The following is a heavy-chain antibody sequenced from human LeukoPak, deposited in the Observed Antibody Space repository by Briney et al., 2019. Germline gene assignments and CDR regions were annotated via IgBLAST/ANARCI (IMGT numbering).Heavy chain of an antibody. J-gene: IGHJ4*02. D-gene: IGHD6-25*01. CDR3: AREAIAAGKNFDY. V-gene: IGHV1-46*01. CDR1: GYAITSYY. CDR2: VHPNGDNR. Sequence: ASVKVSCKASGYAITSYYMHWVRQAPGQGLEWMGTVHPNGDNRTYAQRFQGRVTMTRDTSTSTVYMDLSSLRFEDTAVYYCAREAIAAGKNFDYWGQGTQVTVSS.